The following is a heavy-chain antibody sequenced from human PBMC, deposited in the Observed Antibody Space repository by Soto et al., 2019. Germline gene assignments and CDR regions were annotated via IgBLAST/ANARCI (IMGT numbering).Heavy chain of an antibody. Sequence: GASVKVSCKASGCTFSSYAISWVRQAPGQGLEWMGGIIPIFGTANYAQKFQGRVTITADKSTSTAYMELSSLRSEDTAVYYCARSSLDYYDSSGYSPGWFDPWGQGTLVTVSS. CDR1: GCTFSSYA. J-gene: IGHJ5*02. CDR3: ARSSLDYYDSSGYSPGWFDP. CDR2: IIPIFGTA. D-gene: IGHD3-22*01. V-gene: IGHV1-69*06.